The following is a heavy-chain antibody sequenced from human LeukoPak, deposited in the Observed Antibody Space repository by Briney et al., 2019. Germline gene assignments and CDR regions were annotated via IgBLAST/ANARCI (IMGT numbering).Heavy chain of an antibody. D-gene: IGHD4-17*01. CDR3: ARAPYGCFDY. CDR2: INHRASP. J-gene: IGHJ4*02. Sequence: PSETLSLTCAVYGGSFTGYYWSWIRQPPGKGLEWIGEINHRASPNYDPSLKSRVTISIDTSKNQFSLKLSSVTAADTAVYYCARAPYGCFDYWGQGALVTVSS. CDR1: GGSFTGYY. V-gene: IGHV4-34*01.